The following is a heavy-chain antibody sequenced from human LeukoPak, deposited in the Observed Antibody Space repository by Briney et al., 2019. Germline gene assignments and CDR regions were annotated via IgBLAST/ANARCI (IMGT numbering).Heavy chain of an antibody. CDR2: IYYSGST. J-gene: IGHJ6*03. CDR1: GGSISSSSYY. V-gene: IGHV4-39*07. CDR3: ARAISYYDFWSGYYNDYYYYMDV. D-gene: IGHD3-3*01. Sequence: SETLSLTCTVSGGSISSSSYYWGWIRQPPGKGLEWIGSIYYSGSTNYNPSLKSRVTISVDTSKNQFSLKLSSVTAADTAVYYCARAISYYDFWSGYYNDYYYYMDVWGKGTTVTVSS.